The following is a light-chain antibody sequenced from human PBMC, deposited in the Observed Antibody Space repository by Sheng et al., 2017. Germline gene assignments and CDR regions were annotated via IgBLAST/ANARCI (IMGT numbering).Light chain of an antibody. CDR3: QQYATTPWT. Sequence: DIQMTQSPSSLSASVGDRVTITCRASQSISSYLNWYQQKPGKAPKLLLYAASRLESGVPSRFSGSGSGTDYTLTISSLQPDDFATYYCQQYATTPWTFGQGTKVEIK. CDR2: AAS. CDR1: QSISSY. V-gene: IGKV1-NL1*01. J-gene: IGKJ1*01.